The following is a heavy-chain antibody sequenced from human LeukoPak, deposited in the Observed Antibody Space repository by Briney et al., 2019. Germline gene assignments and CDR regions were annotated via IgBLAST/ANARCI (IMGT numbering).Heavy chain of an antibody. CDR2: IYYSGST. Sequence: SETLSLTCTVSGASIRSGGYYWGWIRQHPGKGLEWIGYIYYSGSTYYNPSLKSRVTISVDTSKNQFSLKLSSVTAADTAVYYCARGGDSGSYPLDYWGQGTLVTVSS. J-gene: IGHJ4*02. D-gene: IGHD1-26*01. CDR3: ARGGDSGSYPLDY. CDR1: GASIRSGGYY. V-gene: IGHV4-31*03.